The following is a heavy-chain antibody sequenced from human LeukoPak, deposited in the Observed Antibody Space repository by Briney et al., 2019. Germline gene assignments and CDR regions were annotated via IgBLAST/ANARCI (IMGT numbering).Heavy chain of an antibody. Sequence: GGSLRLSCAAPGFSFCNAWMRSGRQTPGKGLEWVGRIKSKTDGGTADYAAPVKGRFTISRDDSKTTLYLLMNSLKIDDTAVYYCVTYKDRTRNCMTGSCLDWGQGTLVTVSS. D-gene: IGHD2-15*01. CDR2: IKSKTDGGTA. V-gene: IGHV3-15*01. J-gene: IGHJ4*02. CDR3: VTYKDRTRNCMTGSCLD. CDR1: GFSFCNAW.